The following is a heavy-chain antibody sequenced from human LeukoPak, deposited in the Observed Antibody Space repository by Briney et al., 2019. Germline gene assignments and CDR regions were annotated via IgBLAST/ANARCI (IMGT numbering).Heavy chain of an antibody. J-gene: IGHJ3*02. V-gene: IGHV3-64*01. D-gene: IGHD1-26*01. CDR3: SGWERRSGAVDI. CDR1: GVSINDYY. CDR2: INPNGDSI. Sequence: GGTLTLTCRVSGVSINDYYLNWIRQAPGRGLEYVSAINPNGDSIYYAYSVKGRFTISRDNSKNTLYLQMGSLRAEDIAMYYYSGWERRSGAVDIWVQGTMVTVSS.